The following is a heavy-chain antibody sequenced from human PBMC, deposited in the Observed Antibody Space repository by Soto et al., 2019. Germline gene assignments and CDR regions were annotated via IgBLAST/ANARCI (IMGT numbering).Heavy chain of an antibody. D-gene: IGHD2-21*02. CDR1: GGSFSGLN. CDR3: ARGSEYCGGDCYTGYFDY. J-gene: IGHJ4*03. Sequence: PSETLSLTCAVYGGSFSGLNWGWIRQPPGKGLQWIGEINHEGSTNYNPSLKSRVTISLDTSRNQFSLRLSAVTAADTAVYYCARGSEYCGGDCYTGYFDYWGKGPRVTVPS. CDR2: INHEGST. V-gene: IGHV4-34*01.